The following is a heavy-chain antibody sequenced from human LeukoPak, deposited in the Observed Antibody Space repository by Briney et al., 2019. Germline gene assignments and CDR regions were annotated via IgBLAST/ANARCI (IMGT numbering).Heavy chain of an antibody. CDR1: GYTFTSYD. D-gene: IGHD6-13*01. CDR3: ARDPSQQHGNWFDP. CDR2: MNPNSGNT. J-gene: IGHJ5*02. Sequence: ASVKVPCKASGYTFTSYDINWVRQATGQGLEWMGWMNPNSGNTGYAQKFQGRVTMTRNTSISTAYMELSSLRSEDTAVYYCARDPSQQHGNWFDPWGQGTLVTVSS. V-gene: IGHV1-8*01.